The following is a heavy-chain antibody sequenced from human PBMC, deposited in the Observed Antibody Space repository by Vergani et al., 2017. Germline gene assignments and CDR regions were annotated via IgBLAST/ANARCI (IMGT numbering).Heavy chain of an antibody. D-gene: IGHD2-21*02. V-gene: IGHV1-2*02. J-gene: IGHJ6*02. CDR3: ARVGGGDPTRIDYYYYGMDV. CDR1: GYTFTGYY. Sequence: QVQLVQSGAEVKKPGASVKVSCKASGYTFTGYYMHWVRQAPGQGLEWMGWINPNSGGTNYAQKFQGRVTMTRDTSISTAYMELSRLRSDDTAVYYCARVGGGDPTRIDYYYYGMDVWGQGTTVTVSS. CDR2: INPNSGGT.